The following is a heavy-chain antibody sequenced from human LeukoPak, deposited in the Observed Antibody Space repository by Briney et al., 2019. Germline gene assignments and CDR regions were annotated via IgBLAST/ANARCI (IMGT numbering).Heavy chain of an antibody. Sequence: VRSLRLSCAASGFTLADYTIGAVCRAPRKGLEWVSAICQGGGDTYYADSVKGRLTIIRDNSKNPLHLEMNSRSGEDTAIYHWGGKVGSCRGGNCYCESWGEKTLVTLSS. CDR3: GGKVGSCRGGNCYCES. J-gene: IGHJ5*02. V-gene: IGHV3-23*01. CDR2: ICQGGGDT. D-gene: IGHD2-15*01. CDR1: GFTLADYT.